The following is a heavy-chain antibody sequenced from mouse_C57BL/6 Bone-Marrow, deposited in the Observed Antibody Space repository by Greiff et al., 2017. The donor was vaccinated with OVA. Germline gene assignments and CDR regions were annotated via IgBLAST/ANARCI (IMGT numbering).Heavy chain of an antibody. J-gene: IGHJ4*01. D-gene: IGHD2-4*01. CDR3: TTGMITTRYYAMDY. Sequence: VQLQQSGAELVRPGASVKLSCTASGFNIKDDYMHWVKQRPEQGLEWIGWIDPENGDTEYTSKFQGKATITADTSSNTAYLQLSSLTSEDTAVYYCTTGMITTRYYAMDYWGQGTSVTVSS. V-gene: IGHV14-4*01. CDR1: GFNIKDDY. CDR2: IDPENGDT.